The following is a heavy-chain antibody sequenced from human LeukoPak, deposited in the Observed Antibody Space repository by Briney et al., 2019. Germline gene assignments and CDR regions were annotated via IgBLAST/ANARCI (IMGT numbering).Heavy chain of an antibody. CDR3: ANEYSKGDI. D-gene: IGHD4-11*01. J-gene: IGHJ3*02. Sequence: GGSLRLSCVASGFTFSSYWMHWVRQDPRKGLVWVSRINGDGRNINYADSVRGRFTISRDNAKNTLYLQMNTLRVEDTAVYYCANEYSKGDIWGQGTMVTVST. V-gene: IGHV3-74*01. CDR2: INGDGRNI. CDR1: GFTFSSYW.